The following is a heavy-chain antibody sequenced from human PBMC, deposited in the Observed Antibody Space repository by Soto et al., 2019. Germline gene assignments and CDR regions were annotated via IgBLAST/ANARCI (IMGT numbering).Heavy chain of an antibody. CDR2: IYWDDDK. CDR3: AHYDFRFLEWWGDNWFHP. J-gene: IGHJ5*02. D-gene: IGHD3-3*01. V-gene: IGHV2-5*02. Sequence: QITLKEHGPTLVKPTQTLTLTCTFSGFSLSTSGVGVGWIRQPPGKALERLAPIYWDDDKRYSPSLKSRVTITKDTAKNHVVLTMTYVDPVDTATYYCAHYDFRFLEWWGDNWFHPWCQGALVTVSS. CDR1: GFSLSTSGVG.